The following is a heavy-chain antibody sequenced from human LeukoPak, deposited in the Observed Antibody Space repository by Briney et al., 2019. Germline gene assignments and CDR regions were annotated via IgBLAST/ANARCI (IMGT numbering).Heavy chain of an antibody. D-gene: IGHD6-13*01. V-gene: IGHV4-30-2*01. CDR3: ARGLDQYSSSWYPYYSYGMDV. CDR2: MYHIVRS. Sequence: TLSVTSAHPLGSLTIGGYSSSCVRQPPRRGLEWLGYMYHIVRSYYNPSLKSLVTISVDRSKTQFSLKLSSVTAADTAVYSCARGLDQYSSSWYPYYSYGMDVWGKGTTVTVSS. CDR1: LGSLTIGGYS. J-gene: IGHJ6*04.